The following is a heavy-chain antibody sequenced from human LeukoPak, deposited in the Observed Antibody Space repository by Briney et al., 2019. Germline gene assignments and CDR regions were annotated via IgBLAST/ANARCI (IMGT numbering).Heavy chain of an antibody. CDR2: IRYDGSNK. Sequence: GGSLRLSCAASGFTFSSYGMHWVRQAPGKGLEWVAFIRYDGSNKYYADSVKGRFTISRDNSKNTLYLQMNSLRAEDTAVYYCAREAHSSGWLQYYYYMDVWGKGTTVTISS. CDR1: GFTFSSYG. D-gene: IGHD6-19*01. CDR3: AREAHSSGWLQYYYYMDV. V-gene: IGHV3-30*02. J-gene: IGHJ6*03.